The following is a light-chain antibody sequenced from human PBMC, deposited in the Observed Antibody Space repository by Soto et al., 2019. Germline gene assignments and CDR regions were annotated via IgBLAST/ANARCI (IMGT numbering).Light chain of an antibody. J-gene: IGLJ1*01. CDR3: SSYTSSSTHYV. Sequence: QSVLTQPASVSGSPGHSITIFCTGTSSDVGGYNYVSWYQQHPGKAPKLMIYDVSNRPSGVSNRFSGSKSGNTASLTISGLQAEDEADYYCSSYTSSSTHYVFGTGTKVTVL. CDR2: DVS. CDR1: SSDVGGYNY. V-gene: IGLV2-14*01.